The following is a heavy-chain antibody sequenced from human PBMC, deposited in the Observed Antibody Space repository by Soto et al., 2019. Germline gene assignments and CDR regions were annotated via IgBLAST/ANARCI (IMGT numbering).Heavy chain of an antibody. CDR2: IYYSGRRA. CDR1: GGSFSSGAYY. J-gene: IGHJ5*02. D-gene: IGHD2-2*01. Sequence: PSETLSLTCTVSGGSFSSGAYYWSWIRQHPGKGLEWIGYIYYSGRRAYYNPSLKSRVTISVDTSKNQFSLKLSSVTAADTAVYYCARDNGCTSSNCYGGWFDPWGQGTLVTVSS. V-gene: IGHV4-31*03. CDR3: ARDNGCTSSNCYGGWFDP.